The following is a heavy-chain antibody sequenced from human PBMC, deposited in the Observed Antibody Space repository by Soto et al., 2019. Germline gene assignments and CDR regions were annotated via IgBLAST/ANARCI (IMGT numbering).Heavy chain of an antibody. CDR3: VRDLYTTSSGHWFYP. J-gene: IGHJ5*02. V-gene: IGHV3-30-3*01. CDR2: ISYDGSAE. CDR1: GIIFSSYA. Sequence: QVQLMESGGGVVQPGRSLRLSCAVSGIIFSSYAMHWVGQAPGKGLEWVAIISYDGSAEYYADSVKGRFTISRDNSKNTLYLQMNSLRAVDTAVYYCVRDLYTTSSGHWFYPWGQGTLVTVSS. D-gene: IGHD6-6*01.